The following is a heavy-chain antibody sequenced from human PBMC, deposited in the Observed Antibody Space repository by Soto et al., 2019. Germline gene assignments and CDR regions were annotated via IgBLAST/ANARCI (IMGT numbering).Heavy chain of an antibody. Sequence: SETLSLTCAVYGGSFSGYYWSWIRQPPGKGLEWIGEINHSGSTNYNPSLKSRVTISVDTSKNQFSLKLSSVTAADTAVYYCSRVDPGETSPFDHWGQGTLVTVSS. CDR2: INHSGST. CDR3: SRVDPGETSPFDH. D-gene: IGHD3-10*01. J-gene: IGHJ4*02. V-gene: IGHV4-34*01. CDR1: GGSFSGYY.